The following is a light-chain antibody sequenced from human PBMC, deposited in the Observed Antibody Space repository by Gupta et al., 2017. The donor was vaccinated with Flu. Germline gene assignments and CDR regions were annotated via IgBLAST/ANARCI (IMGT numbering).Light chain of an antibody. CDR3: QQYRYRPPWT. V-gene: IGKV3-15*01. CDR1: QSISNN. J-gene: IGKJ1*01. Sequence: GTLYVSPGERAILSCRASQSISNNLAWYQQKPGQPPRLLIYNSYTRDTDIPARFSGDGSGTDFTLTINNRRLDDFAVYFCQQYRYRPPWTFGQGTRVDIK. CDR2: NSY.